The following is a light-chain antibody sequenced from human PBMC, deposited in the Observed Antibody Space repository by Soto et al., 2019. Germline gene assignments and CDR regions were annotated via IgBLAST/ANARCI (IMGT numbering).Light chain of an antibody. Sequence: QSVLTQPASVSGSPGQSITISCTGTSSDVGGYNYVSWYQQHPGKAPKFMIYDVSNRPSGVSNRFSGSKSGNTASLTISGLHADDEADYYCSSYTTSNTRQIVFGTGTKVTVL. V-gene: IGLV2-14*01. CDR3: SSYTTSNTRQIV. CDR2: DVS. CDR1: SSDVGGYNY. J-gene: IGLJ1*01.